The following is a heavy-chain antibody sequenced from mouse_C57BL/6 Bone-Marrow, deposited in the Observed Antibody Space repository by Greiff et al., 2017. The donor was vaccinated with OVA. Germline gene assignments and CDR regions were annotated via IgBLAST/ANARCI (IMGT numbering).Heavy chain of an antibody. D-gene: IGHD2-4*01. V-gene: IGHV1-52*01. J-gene: IGHJ4*01. CDR1: GYTFTSYW. Sequence: QVQLQQPGAELVRPGSSVKLSCKASGYTFTSYWMHWVKQRPIQGLEWIGNIDPSDSETHYNQKFKDKATLTVDKSSSTAYMQLSSLTSEDSAVYYCARGDYEGYAMDYWGQGTSGTGSS. CDR3: ARGDYEGYAMDY. CDR2: IDPSDSET.